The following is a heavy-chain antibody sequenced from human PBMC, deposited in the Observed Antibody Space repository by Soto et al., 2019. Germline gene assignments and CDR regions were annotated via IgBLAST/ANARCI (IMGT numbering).Heavy chain of an antibody. V-gene: IGHV1-3*01. CDR2: INAGNGNT. CDR1: VYTFTSYA. CDR3: ARDNIALMVYAPDDNNWFDP. D-gene: IGHD2-8*01. Sequence: ASVKVSCKASVYTFTSYAMHWVRQAPGQRLEWMGWINAGNGNTKYSQKFQGRVTITRDTSASTAYMELSSLRSEDMAVYYCARDNIALMVYAPDDNNWFDPWGQGTLVTVSS. J-gene: IGHJ5*02.